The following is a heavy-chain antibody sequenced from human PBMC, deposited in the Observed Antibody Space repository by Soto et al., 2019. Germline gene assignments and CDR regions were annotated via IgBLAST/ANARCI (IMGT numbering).Heavy chain of an antibody. V-gene: IGHV4-59*01. Sequence: SETLSLTCSVSGGSISSYYWSWIRQPPEKGLEWIGYIYYTGSTNYNPSLKSRVTMSLDTSNNQFSLKLTSLTAADTAVYYCARGGYSYGRDYGMDVWGQGTTVTVSS. D-gene: IGHD5-18*01. CDR3: ARGGYSYGRDYGMDV. CDR2: IYYTGST. J-gene: IGHJ6*02. CDR1: GGSISSYY.